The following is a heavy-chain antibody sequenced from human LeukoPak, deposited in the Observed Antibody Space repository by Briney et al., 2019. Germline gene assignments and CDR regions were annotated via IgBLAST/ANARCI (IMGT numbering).Heavy chain of an antibody. J-gene: IGHJ3*01. D-gene: IGHD3-16*01. Sequence: GGSLRLSCTASGFTFSNAWMTWGRQAPGLGLEWVGRIKSKSDGETTNYAAPVKGRFTISRDDSKNTLYLQMNSLKIADTALYYRATPIFTYPARAWGQGTMVTVSP. CDR1: GFTFSNAW. CDR2: IKSKSDGETT. V-gene: IGHV3-15*01. CDR3: ATPIFTYPARA.